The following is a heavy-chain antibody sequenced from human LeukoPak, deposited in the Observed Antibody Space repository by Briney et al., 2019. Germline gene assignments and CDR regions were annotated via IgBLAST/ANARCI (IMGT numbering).Heavy chain of an antibody. D-gene: IGHD3-9*01. V-gene: IGHV3-23*01. CDR3: ARGMYYDILTGPLGFDY. CDR2: ISGSGGST. Sequence: GGSLRLSCAASGFTFSSYAMSWVRQAPGKGLEWVSAISGSGGSTYYADSVKGRFTISRDNAKNTVYLQMNSLRAEDTAVYYCARGMYYDILTGPLGFDYWGQGTLVTVSP. J-gene: IGHJ4*02. CDR1: GFTFSSYA.